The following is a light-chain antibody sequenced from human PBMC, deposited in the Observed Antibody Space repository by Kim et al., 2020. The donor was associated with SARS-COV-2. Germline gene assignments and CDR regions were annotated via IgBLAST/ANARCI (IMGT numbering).Light chain of an antibody. J-gene: IGLJ3*02. CDR2: EDN. CDR1: SGSIASNY. Sequence: VTIACPRSSGSIASNYVQWYQHRPGSSPTTVIYEDNQRPSGVPDRFSGSIDSSSNSASLTISGLKTEDEADYYCQSYDSSNHWVFGGGTQLTFL. V-gene: IGLV6-57*01. CDR3: QSYDSSNHWV.